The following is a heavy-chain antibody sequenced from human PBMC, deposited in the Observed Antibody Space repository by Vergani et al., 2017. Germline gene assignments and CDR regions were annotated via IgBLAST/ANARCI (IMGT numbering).Heavy chain of an antibody. CDR1: GFTFSSYG. J-gene: IGHJ4*02. CDR2: IWYDGSNK. V-gene: IGHV3-33*01. Sequence: QVQLVESGGGVVPPGRSLSLSCAASGFTFSSYGMHWVRQAPGKGLEWVAVIWYDGSNKYYADSVKGRFTISRDNSKNTLYLQMNSLRAEDTAVYYCARDRMMTFGGVIPPDYWGQGTLVTVSS. D-gene: IGHD3-16*02. CDR3: ARDRMMTFGGVIPPDY.